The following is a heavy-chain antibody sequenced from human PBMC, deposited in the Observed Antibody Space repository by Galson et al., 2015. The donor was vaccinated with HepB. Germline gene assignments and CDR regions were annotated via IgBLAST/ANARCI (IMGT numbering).Heavy chain of an antibody. Sequence: QSGAEVKKPGESLRISCKGSGYSFTSYWISWVRQMPGKGLEWMGRIDPSDSYTNYSPSFQGHVTISADKSISTAYLQWSSLKASDTAMYYCARHQEVRGYSFHYYYYGMDVWGQGTTVTVSS. CDR1: GYSFTSYW. CDR3: ARHQEVRGYSFHYYYYGMDV. D-gene: IGHD5-18*01. V-gene: IGHV5-10-1*01. J-gene: IGHJ6*02. CDR2: IDPSDSYT.